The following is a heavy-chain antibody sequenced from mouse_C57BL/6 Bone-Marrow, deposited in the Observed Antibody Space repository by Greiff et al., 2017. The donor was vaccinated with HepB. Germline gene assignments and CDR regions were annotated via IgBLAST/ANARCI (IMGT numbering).Heavy chain of an antibody. CDR1: GFTFSSYA. V-gene: IGHV5-4*03. CDR2: ISDGGSYT. J-gene: IGHJ2*01. Sequence: EVKVVESGGGLVKPGGSLKLSCAASGFTFSSYAMSWVRQTPEKRLEWVATISDGGSYTYYPDNVKGRFTISRDNAKNNLYLQMSHLKSEDTAMYYCARGEWAYYFDYWGQGTTLTVSS. CDR3: ARGEWAYYFDY. D-gene: IGHD1-3*01.